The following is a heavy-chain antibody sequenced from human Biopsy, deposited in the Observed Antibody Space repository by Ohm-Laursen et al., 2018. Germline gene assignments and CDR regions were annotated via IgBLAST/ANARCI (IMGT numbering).Heavy chain of an antibody. Sequence: GTLSLTCPVSGGSISSSTTYYWAWLRQLPGKGLEWIGSIYNTETTFYNPSLKSRVTISVDTSTNQFSLKVSSVTAADTALYFCARHPTGFWFDPWGHGTLVTVSS. CDR3: ARHPTGFWFDP. J-gene: IGHJ5*02. V-gene: IGHV4-39*01. CDR2: IYNTETT. CDR1: GGSISSSTTYY.